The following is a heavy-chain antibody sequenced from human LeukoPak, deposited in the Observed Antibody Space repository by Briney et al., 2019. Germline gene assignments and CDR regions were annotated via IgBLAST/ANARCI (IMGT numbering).Heavy chain of an antibody. J-gene: IGHJ4*02. CDR2: IWYDGSNK. Sequence: GGSLRLSCAASGFTFSSYGMHWVRQAPGKGLEWVAVIWYDGSNKYYADSVKGRFTISRDNSKNTLYLQMNSLRAEDTAVYYCAREGIAAAGTSSDYWGQGTLVTVSS. CDR1: GFTFSSYG. CDR3: AREGIAAAGTSSDY. D-gene: IGHD6-13*01. V-gene: IGHV3-33*01.